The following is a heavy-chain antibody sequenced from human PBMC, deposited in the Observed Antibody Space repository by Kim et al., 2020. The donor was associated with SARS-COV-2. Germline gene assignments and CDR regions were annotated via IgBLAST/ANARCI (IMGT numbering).Heavy chain of an antibody. CDR3: AKGSMDV. CDR2: ISDDGSNK. V-gene: IGHV3-30*18. J-gene: IGHJ6*02. Sequence: GGSLRLSCAASGFTFSSYGMHWVRQAPGKGLEWVAVISDDGSNKYYADSVKGRFTISRDNSKNTLYLQMNSLRAEDTAVYYCAKGSMDVWGQGTTVTVSS. CDR1: GFTFSSYG.